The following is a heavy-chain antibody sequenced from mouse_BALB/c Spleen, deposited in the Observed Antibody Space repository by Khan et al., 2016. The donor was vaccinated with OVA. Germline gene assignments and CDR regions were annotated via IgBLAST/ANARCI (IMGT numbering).Heavy chain of an antibody. CDR2: TNPTNGRT. CDR3: SRIKKIVATYLDY. Sequence: QVQLQESGAELVKAGASVKMSCKASGDTFTSYWMHWVKQRLGQGLEWFAETNPTNGRTYYNEKFRSKAILPVDKSSSTAYMLLSGPTSEDSAVYDCSRIKKIVATYLDYWGQGTTLTVSS. J-gene: IGHJ2*01. D-gene: IGHD1-1*01. V-gene: IGHV1S81*02. CDR1: GDTFTSYW.